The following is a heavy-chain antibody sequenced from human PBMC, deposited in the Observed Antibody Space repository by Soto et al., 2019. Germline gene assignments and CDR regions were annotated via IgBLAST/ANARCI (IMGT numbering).Heavy chain of an antibody. CDR2: INTDGSTT. Sequence: EGQLVESGGGLVQPGGSPRLSCAASGFSISTNWMHWVRQAPGKGLVWVSRINTDGSTTSYADSVKGRLTISRDNAKNTLFLQMHSLRSDDTAVYYCVTGTIISLRGYWGRGTLVTVSS. CDR1: GFSISTNW. D-gene: IGHD3-10*01. CDR3: VTGTIISLRGY. J-gene: IGHJ4*02. V-gene: IGHV3-74*01.